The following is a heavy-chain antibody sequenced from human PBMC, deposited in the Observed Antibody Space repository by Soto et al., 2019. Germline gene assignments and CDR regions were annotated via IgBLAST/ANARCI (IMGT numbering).Heavy chain of an antibody. CDR3: ARGHTIIGL. CDR2: ISTSSTST. CDR1: GFTFSDYY. V-gene: IGHV3-11*06. Sequence: QVQLVESGGGLVKPGGSLRLSCAASGFTFSDYYMSWFRQPPGKGLEWVSYISTSSTSTDYADSVKGRFTISRDSPKKSLYLQMDSLRAEDTAVYYCARGHTIIGLWGQGTLVTVSS. J-gene: IGHJ4*02. D-gene: IGHD3-10*01.